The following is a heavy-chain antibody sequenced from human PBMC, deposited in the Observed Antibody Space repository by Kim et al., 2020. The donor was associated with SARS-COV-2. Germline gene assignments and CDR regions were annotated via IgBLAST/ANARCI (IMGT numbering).Heavy chain of an antibody. J-gene: IGHJ6*02. D-gene: IGHD6-13*01. V-gene: IGHV3-20*01. CDR1: GFTFDDYG. CDR3: AREGYSSSGYYYYYGMDV. CDR2: INWNGGST. Sequence: GGSLRLSCAASGFTFDDYGMSWVRQAPGKGLEWVSGINWNGGSTGYADSVKGRFTISRDNAKNSLYLQMNSLRAEDTALYHCAREGYSSSGYYYYYGMDVWGQGTTVTVSS.